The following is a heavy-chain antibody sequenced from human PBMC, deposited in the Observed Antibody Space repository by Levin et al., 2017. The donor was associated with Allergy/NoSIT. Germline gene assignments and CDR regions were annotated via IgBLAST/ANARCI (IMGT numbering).Heavy chain of an antibody. J-gene: IGHJ4*02. V-gene: IGHV4-31*03. CDR1: GGSISSGGYY. CDR3: ARAHPEEDDVWGSYRYTLDY. D-gene: IGHD3-16*02. Sequence: PSETLSLTCTVSGGSISSGGYYWSWIRRHPGKGLEWIGYIYYSGSTYYNPSLKSRVTISVDTSKNQFSLKLSSVTAADTAVYYCARAHPEEDDVWGSYRYTLDYWGQGTLVTVSS. CDR2: IYYSGST.